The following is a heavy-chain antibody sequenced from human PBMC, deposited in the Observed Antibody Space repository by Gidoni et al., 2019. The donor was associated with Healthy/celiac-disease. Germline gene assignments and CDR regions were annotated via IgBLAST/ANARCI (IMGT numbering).Heavy chain of an antibody. CDR3: AKDYYDSSGFDY. Sequence: EVQLLESGGGLVQPGGSLRLSCAASGFTFRSYAMRWVRQAPGKGLEWVSAISGSGGSTYYADSVKGRFTISRDNSKNTLYLQMNSLRAEDTAVYYCAKDYYDSSGFDYWGQGTLVTVSS. D-gene: IGHD3-22*01. V-gene: IGHV3-23*01. CDR2: ISGSGGST. J-gene: IGHJ4*02. CDR1: GFTFRSYA.